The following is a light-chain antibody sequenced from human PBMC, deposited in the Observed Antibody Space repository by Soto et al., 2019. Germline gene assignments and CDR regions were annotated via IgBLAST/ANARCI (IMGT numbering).Light chain of an antibody. CDR2: AAS. Sequence: DIQMTQSPSSLSASVGDTVTFTCRASQSISEYLNWYQQKPGKAPRLLIYAASSLQSGVPSRFSGRGSGTDFTLTISSLQPEDFATYYCQQYDNYPITFGQGTRLEIK. V-gene: IGKV1-16*01. CDR3: QQYDNYPIT. CDR1: QSISEY. J-gene: IGKJ5*01.